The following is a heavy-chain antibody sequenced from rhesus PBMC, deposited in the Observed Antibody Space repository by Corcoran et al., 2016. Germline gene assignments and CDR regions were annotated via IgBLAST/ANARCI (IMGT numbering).Heavy chain of an antibody. CDR2: IYGSVSST. Sequence: QLQLQESGPGLVKPSETLSVTCAVSGGSISSSYWSWIRQAPGKGLEWIGYIYGSVSSTNYNPSLRSRVTLSVDTSKNQLSLKLSSVTAADTAVYYCASSAQQRLVSFDYWGQGVLVTVSS. CDR1: GGSISSSY. CDR3: ASSAQQRLVSFDY. J-gene: IGHJ4*01. V-gene: IGHV4-169*02. D-gene: IGHD6S26*01.